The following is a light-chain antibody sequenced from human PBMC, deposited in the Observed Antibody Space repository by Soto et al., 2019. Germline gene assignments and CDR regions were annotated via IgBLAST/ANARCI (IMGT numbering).Light chain of an antibody. J-gene: IGLJ1*01. CDR3: CSYAGSYTYV. CDR1: TSNILRNY. Sequence: QSALTQPPSASGNPGQRLTISCSGSTSNILRNYVYWYRQFPGTAPRLLISMNDQRPSGVPDRFSGSKSGTSASLAISGLQAEDEADYYCCSYAGSYTYVFGTGTKVTVL. CDR2: MND. V-gene: IGLV1-47*01.